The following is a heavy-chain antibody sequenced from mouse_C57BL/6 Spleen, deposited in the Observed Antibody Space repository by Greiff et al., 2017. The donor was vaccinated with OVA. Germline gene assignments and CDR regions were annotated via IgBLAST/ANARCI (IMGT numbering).Heavy chain of an antibody. J-gene: IGHJ4*01. CDR3: ARREMRGYAMDY. V-gene: IGHV1-69*01. CDR1: GYTFTSYW. CDR2: IDPSDSYT. Sequence: QVQLKQPGAELVMPGASVKLSCKASGYTFTSYWMHWVKQRPGQGLEWIGEIDPSDSYTNYNQKFKGKSTLTVDKSSSTAYMQLSSLTSEDSAVYYCARREMRGYAMDYWGQGTSVTVSS.